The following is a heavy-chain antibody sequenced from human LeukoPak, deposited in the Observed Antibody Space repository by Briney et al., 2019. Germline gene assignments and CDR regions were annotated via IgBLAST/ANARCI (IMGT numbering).Heavy chain of an antibody. CDR1: GFTFSNAW. V-gene: IGHV3-15*01. CDR3: TTEMGEFYDFWSGYQIKNWFDP. Sequence: GGSLRLSCAASGFTFSNAWMSWVRQAPGKGLEWVGRIKSKTDGGTTDYAAPVKGRFTISRDDSKNTLYLQMNSLKTEDTAVYYCTTEMGEFYDFWSGYQIKNWFDPWGQGTLVTVSS. CDR2: IKSKTDGGTT. J-gene: IGHJ5*02. D-gene: IGHD3-3*01.